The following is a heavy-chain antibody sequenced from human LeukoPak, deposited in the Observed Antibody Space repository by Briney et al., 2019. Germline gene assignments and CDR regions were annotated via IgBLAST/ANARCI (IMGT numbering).Heavy chain of an antibody. V-gene: IGHV4-59*01. Sequence: SETLSLTCTVSGGSISSYYWSWIRQPPGKGLEWIGYIYYSGSTNYNPSLKSRVTISVDTSKNQFSLKLSSVTATDTAVYYCVRVLIAEAAAGNFFDYWGQRTLVTVSS. CDR1: GGSISSYY. CDR2: IYYSGST. J-gene: IGHJ4*02. CDR3: VRVLIAEAAAGNFFDY. D-gene: IGHD6-13*01.